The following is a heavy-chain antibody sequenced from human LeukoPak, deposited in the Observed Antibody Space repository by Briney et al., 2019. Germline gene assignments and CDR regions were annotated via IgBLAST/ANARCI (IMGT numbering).Heavy chain of an antibody. Sequence: GGSLRLSCAASGFTFSSYAMSWVRQAPGKGLEWVSGISSSSGSTYYADSVKGRFTISRDNSKNTLYLQMNSLRAEDTAVYYCAKDLVSVAGLFDYWGQGTLVTVSS. V-gene: IGHV3-23*01. CDR2: ISSSSGST. J-gene: IGHJ4*02. D-gene: IGHD6-19*01. CDR1: GFTFSSYA. CDR3: AKDLVSVAGLFDY.